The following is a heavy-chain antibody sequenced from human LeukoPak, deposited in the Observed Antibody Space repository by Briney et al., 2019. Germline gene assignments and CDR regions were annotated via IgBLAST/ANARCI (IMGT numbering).Heavy chain of an antibody. D-gene: IGHD1-1*01. J-gene: IGHJ4*02. Sequence: PSETLSLTCTVSGGSISSSSYFWGWIRRPPGKGLEWIGSIYYSGSTYHNPSLKSRVTISVDTSKNQFSLKLSSVTAADTAMYYCARFITTTGSFDYWGQGTLVTVSS. CDR2: IYYSGST. CDR1: GGSISSSSYF. V-gene: IGHV4-39*01. CDR3: ARFITTTGSFDY.